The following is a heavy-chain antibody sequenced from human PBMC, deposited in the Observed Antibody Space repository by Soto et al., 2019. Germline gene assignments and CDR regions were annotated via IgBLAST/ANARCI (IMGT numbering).Heavy chain of an antibody. CDR1: GFTFSSST. CDR3: ARDLGEVSAF. D-gene: IGHD3-10*01. Sequence: GGSLRLSCAASGFTFSSSTMSWVRQPPGKGLEWVSAISSSSSYIYYADSLKGRFTTSRDNAKNSLYLQMHSLRAVDTALYYCARDLGEVSAFWGQGNLVTVSS. CDR2: ISSSSSYI. V-gene: IGHV3-21*06. J-gene: IGHJ4*02.